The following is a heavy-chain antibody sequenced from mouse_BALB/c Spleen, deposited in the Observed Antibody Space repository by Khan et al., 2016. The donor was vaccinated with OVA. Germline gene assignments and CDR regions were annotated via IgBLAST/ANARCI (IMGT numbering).Heavy chain of an antibody. D-gene: IGHD2-14*01. CDR2: IFPGSGTP. Sequence: QVQLQQSGPELVKPGASLKVSCKASGYTFTDYVIGWVRQRTSQGLEWIGDIFPGSGTPYYNENFKDKATLTANKSSNTAYMQLSSLTSEDSAGYCGASGGYSVFAYWGQGTLVTVSA. J-gene: IGHJ3*01. V-gene: IGHV1-81*01. CDR1: GYTFTDYV. CDR3: ASGGYSVFAY.